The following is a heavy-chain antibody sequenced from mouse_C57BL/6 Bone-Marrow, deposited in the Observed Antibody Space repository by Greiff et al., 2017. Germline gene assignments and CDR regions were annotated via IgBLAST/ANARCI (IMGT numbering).Heavy chain of an antibody. J-gene: IGHJ2*01. Sequence: QVQLKQSGAELVRPGASVKLSCKASGYTFTDYYINWVKQRPGQGLEWIARIYPGSGNTYYNEKFKGKATLTAEKSSSTAYMQLSSLTSEDSAVYFCARDRRSVDYWGQGTTLTVSS. CDR2: IYPGSGNT. D-gene: IGHD1-1*01. V-gene: IGHV1-76*01. CDR1: GYTFTDYY. CDR3: ARDRRSVDY.